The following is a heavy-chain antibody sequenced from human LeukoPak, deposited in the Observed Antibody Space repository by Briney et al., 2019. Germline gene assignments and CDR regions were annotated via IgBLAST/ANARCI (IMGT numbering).Heavy chain of an antibody. V-gene: IGHV3-30-3*01. CDR1: GFTFSSYA. D-gene: IGHD2-2*01. CDR2: ISYDGSNK. CDR3: ARGSSTSYYYYGMDV. J-gene: IGHJ6*02. Sequence: TGGSLRLSCAASGFTFSSYAMHWVRQAPGKGLEWVAVISYDGSNKYYADSVKGRFTISRDNSKNTLYLQMNSLRAEDTAVYYCARGSSTSYYYYGMDVWGQGTTVTVSS.